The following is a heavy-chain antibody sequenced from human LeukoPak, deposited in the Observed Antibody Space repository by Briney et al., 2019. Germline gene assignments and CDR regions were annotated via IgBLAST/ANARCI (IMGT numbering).Heavy chain of an antibody. CDR3: ARARGGLEYYAFWRTDYYYMDV. CDR2: MNPNSGNT. D-gene: IGHD3-3*01. V-gene: IGHV1-8*01. J-gene: IGHJ6*03. Sequence: GASVKVSCKASGYTFTSYDINWVRQATGQGLEWMGWMNPNSGNTGYAQKFQGRVTMTRNTSISTAYMELSSLRSEDTAVYYCARARGGLEYYAFWRTDYYYMDVWGKGTTVTVSS. CDR1: GYTFTSYD.